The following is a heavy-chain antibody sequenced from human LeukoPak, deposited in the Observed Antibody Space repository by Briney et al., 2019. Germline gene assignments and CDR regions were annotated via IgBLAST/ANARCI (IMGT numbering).Heavy chain of an antibody. CDR2: INPNSGGT. D-gene: IGHD5-18*01. V-gene: IGHV1-2*02. CDR3: ASPQRGYSYGYDY. J-gene: IGHJ4*02. CDR1: GYTFTGYY. Sequence: GASVKVSCKASGYTFTGYYMHWVRQAPGQGLEWMGWINPNSGGTNYAQKLQGRVTMTRDTSISTAYMELSRLRSDDTAVYYCASPQRGYSYGYDYWGQGTLVTVSS.